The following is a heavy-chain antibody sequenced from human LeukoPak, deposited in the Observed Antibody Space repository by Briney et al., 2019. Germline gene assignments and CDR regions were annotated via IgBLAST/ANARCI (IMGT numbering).Heavy chain of an antibody. CDR3: AGNYGSGNYYRLDY. J-gene: IGHJ4*02. D-gene: IGHD3-10*01. CDR1: GYTFTAYY. Sequence: ASVKVSCKASGYTFTAYYMHWVRQAPGQGLEWMGWINPNSGGTNYAQKFQGRVTMTRDTSISTAYMELSRLRSDDTAVFYCAGNYGSGNYYRLDYWGQGTLVTVSS. CDR2: INPNSGGT. V-gene: IGHV1-2*02.